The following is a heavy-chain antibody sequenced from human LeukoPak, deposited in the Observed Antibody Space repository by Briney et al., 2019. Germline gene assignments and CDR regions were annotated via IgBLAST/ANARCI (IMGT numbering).Heavy chain of an antibody. CDR1: GGSISSGSYY. CDR2: IYTSGST. J-gene: IGHJ4*02. D-gene: IGHD2-15*01. CDR3: ARVEVPSYCSGGSCYTDEY. V-gene: IGHV4-61*02. Sequence: SETLSLTCTVSGGSISSGSYYWSWIRQPAGKGLEWIGRIYTSGSTNYNPSLKSRVTISVDTSKNQFSLKLSSVTAADTAVYYCARVEVPSYCSGGSCYTDEYWGQGTLVTVSS.